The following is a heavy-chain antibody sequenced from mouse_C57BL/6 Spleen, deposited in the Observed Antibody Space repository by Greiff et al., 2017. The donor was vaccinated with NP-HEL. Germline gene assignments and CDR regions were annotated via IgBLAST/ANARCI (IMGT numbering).Heavy chain of an antibody. J-gene: IGHJ2*01. Sequence: EVHLVESGGGLVKPGGSLKLSCAASGFTFSSYTLSWVRQTPEKRLEWVATISGGGGNTYYPASVKGRFTCSRDNAKNTLYLQRSSLRSEDTALYYCARQGDGYHVDYWGQGTTLTVSS. V-gene: IGHV5-9*01. D-gene: IGHD2-3*01. CDR1: GFTFSSYT. CDR3: ARQGDGYHVDY. CDR2: ISGGGGNT.